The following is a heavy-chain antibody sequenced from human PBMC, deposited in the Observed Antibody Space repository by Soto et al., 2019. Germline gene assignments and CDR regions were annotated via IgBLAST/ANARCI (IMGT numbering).Heavy chain of an antibody. V-gene: IGHV3-74*01. CDR3: AIGLKHYYGPDI. CDR2: INSDGSST. CDR1: GFTFTSYW. Sequence: GGSLRLSCAASGFTFTSYWMHWVRQAPGKGLVWVSRINSDGSSTSYADSVKGRFTISRDNAKNTLYLQMDSLRAEDTALFYCAIGLKHYYGPDICAQGTTVTVSS. J-gene: IGHJ6*02.